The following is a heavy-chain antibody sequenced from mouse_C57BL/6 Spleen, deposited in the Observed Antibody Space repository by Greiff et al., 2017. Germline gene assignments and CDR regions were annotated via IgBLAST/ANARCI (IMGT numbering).Heavy chain of an antibody. V-gene: IGHV1-39*01. CDR3: ARGYYYGSSYYYYAMDY. CDR1: GYSFTDYN. J-gene: IGHJ4*01. CDR2: INPNYGTT. Sequence: EVKLQESGPELVKPGASVKISCKASGYSFTDYNMNWVKQSNGKSLEWIGVINPNYGTTSYNQKFKGKATLTVDQSSSTAYMQLNSLTSEDSAVYYCARGYYYGSSYYYYAMDYWGQGTSVTVSS. D-gene: IGHD1-1*01.